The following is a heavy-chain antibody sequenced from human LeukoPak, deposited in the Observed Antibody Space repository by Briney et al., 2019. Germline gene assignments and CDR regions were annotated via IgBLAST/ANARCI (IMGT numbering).Heavy chain of an antibody. CDR2: ISSGSIYI. Sequence: PGGSLRLSCAASGFTFSSFSMNWVRQAPGKGLEWVSSISSGSIYIYYADSVKGRFTISRDNAKNSLYLQMNSLRAEDTAVYYCARDVRDEYSRGRYPLGHRGQGNLVTVSS. J-gene: IGHJ4*02. CDR1: GFTFSSFS. CDR3: ARDVRDEYSRGRYPLGH. V-gene: IGHV3-21*01. D-gene: IGHD6-19*01.